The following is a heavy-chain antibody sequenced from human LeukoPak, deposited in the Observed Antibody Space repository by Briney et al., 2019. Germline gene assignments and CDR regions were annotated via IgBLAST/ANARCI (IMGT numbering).Heavy chain of an antibody. CDR1: GGTFSSYA. Sequence: SVKVSCKASGGTFSSYAISWVRQAPGQGPEWMGGIIPIFGTANYAQKFQGRVTITADESTSTAYMELSSLRSEDTAVYYCARAGVVVVAAPFDYWGQGTLVTVSS. CDR3: ARAGVVVVAAPFDY. CDR2: IIPIFGTA. D-gene: IGHD2-15*01. V-gene: IGHV1-69*13. J-gene: IGHJ4*02.